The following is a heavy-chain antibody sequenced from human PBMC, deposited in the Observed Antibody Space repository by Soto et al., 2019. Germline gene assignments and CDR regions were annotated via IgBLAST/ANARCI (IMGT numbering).Heavy chain of an antibody. CDR3: ARDAGKGSPKYYFDY. V-gene: IGHV3-21*01. Sequence: GGSLRLSCAASGFTFSSYNMNWVRQAPGKGLEWVSSISSSRSYIYYADSVKGRFTISRDNAKNSLYLQMDSLRAEDTAVYYCARDAGKGSPKYYFDYWGQGTLVTVSS. CDR1: GFTFSSYN. CDR2: ISSSRSYI. D-gene: IGHD2-15*01. J-gene: IGHJ4*02.